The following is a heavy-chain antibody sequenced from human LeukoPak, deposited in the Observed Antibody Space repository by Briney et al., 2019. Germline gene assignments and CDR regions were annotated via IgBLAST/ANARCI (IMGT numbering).Heavy chain of an antibody. V-gene: IGHV1-18*01. CDR1: GYTFTSYS. Sequence: GASVKVSCKASGYTFTSYSINWVRQAPGQGLEWMGWISAYNGNSHYTQKFQGRVTMTTDTSTSTAYMELRSLRSDDTAVYYCARGRELELPRSKLRFDPWGQGTLVTVSS. D-gene: IGHD1-7*01. CDR3: ARGRELELPRSKLRFDP. CDR2: ISAYNGNS. J-gene: IGHJ5*02.